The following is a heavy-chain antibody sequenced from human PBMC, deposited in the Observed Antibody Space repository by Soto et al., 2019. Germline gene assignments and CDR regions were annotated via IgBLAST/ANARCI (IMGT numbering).Heavy chain of an antibody. J-gene: IGHJ4*02. CDR1: GGSISSSNW. Sequence: SETLSLTCAVSGGSISSSNWWSWVRQPPGKGLEWIGEIYHSGSTNYNPSLKSRVTISVDTSKNQFSLKLSSVTAADTAVYYCARRYGYSFDYSGQGTLVTVSS. CDR2: IYHSGST. V-gene: IGHV4-4*02. D-gene: IGHD1-1*01. CDR3: ARRYGYSFDY.